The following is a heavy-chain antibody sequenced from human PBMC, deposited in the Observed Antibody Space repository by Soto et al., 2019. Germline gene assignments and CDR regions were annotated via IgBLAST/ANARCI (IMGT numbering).Heavy chain of an antibody. CDR3: ARDTPPIDY. V-gene: IGHV1-18*01. J-gene: IGHJ4*02. Sequence: QVQLVQSGDEVKKPGASVKDSCKASVFTLTSYRISWVRQAPGQGLEWMGWISAYNGNRNYAQNLQGRVTMTTDTSTSTAYMELRSLRSDDTTVYYCARDTPPIDYWGQGTLVTVSS. CDR1: VFTLTSYR. CDR2: ISAYNGNR.